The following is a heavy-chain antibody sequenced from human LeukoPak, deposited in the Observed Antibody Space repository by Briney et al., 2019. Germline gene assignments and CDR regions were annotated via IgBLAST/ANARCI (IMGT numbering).Heavy chain of an antibody. CDR1: AYTFTSYG. CDR2: IIAYNGNT. Sequence: ASVKVSCKASAYTFTSYGICWVRQAPGQGLEWMGWIIAYNGNTNYAQKLQGRVTMTTDTSTSTAYMELRSLRSDDTAVYYCARGQAGYHFDYWGQGTLVTVSS. J-gene: IGHJ4*02. V-gene: IGHV1-18*01. D-gene: IGHD6-19*01. CDR3: ARGQAGYHFDY.